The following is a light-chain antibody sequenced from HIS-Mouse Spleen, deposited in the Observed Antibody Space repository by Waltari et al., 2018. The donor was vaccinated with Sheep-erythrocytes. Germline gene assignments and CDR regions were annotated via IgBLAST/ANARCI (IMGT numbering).Light chain of an antibody. J-gene: IGKJ1*01. CDR3: QQANSVPPT. CDR2: AAS. Sequence: DIQMTQSPSTLSASVGDRVPITCRASQGISSWLGWHQQKPGKAPNLLIYAASSLKSGVPARFSGSGSGTDFTLTISSLQPEDFANYYCQQANSVPPTFGQGTKVEIK. CDR1: QGISSW. V-gene: IGKV1-12*01.